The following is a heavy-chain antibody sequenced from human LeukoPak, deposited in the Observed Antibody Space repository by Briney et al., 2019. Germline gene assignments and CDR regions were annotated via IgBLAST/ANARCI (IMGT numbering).Heavy chain of an antibody. J-gene: IGHJ4*02. CDR3: ARDPLACSGGEIFDY. D-gene: IGHD6-19*01. CDR2: ISYDGSNK. V-gene: IGHV3-30-3*01. Sequence: GGSLRLSCAASGFTFSSYAMHWVRQAPGKGLEWVAVISYDGSNKYYADSVKGRFTISRDNSKNTLYLQMNSLRAEDTAVYYCARDPLACSGGEIFDYWGQGTLVTVSS. CDR1: GFTFSSYA.